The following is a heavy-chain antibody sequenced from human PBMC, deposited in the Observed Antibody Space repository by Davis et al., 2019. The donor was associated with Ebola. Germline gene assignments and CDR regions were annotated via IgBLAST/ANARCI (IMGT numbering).Heavy chain of an antibody. CDR3: AREAAGGRPFDY. V-gene: IGHV4-59*01. CDR1: GGSISNYY. J-gene: IGHJ4*02. CDR2: IYNSGTT. D-gene: IGHD2-15*01. Sequence: PSETLSLTCTVSGGSISNYYWSWIRQPPGKGLEWIGYIYNSGTTNYNPSLKSRVTISVDTSKKQFSLKLSSVTAADTAVYYCAREAAGGRPFDYWGQGSLVTVSS.